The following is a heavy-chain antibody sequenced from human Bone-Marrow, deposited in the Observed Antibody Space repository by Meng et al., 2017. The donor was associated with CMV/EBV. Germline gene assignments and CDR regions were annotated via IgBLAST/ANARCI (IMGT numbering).Heavy chain of an antibody. CDR2: IYYSGST. J-gene: IGHJ4*02. D-gene: IGHD3-3*01. Sequence: SEPLSLTCTVSGGSISSSSYYWGWIRQPPGKGLEWIGRIYYSGSTYYNPSLKSRVTISVDTSKNQFSLKLSSVTAADTAVYYCARVGDPFWSGYYFDYWGQGTLVTVSS. CDR3: ARVGDPFWSGYYFDY. CDR1: GGSISSSSYY. V-gene: IGHV4-39*07.